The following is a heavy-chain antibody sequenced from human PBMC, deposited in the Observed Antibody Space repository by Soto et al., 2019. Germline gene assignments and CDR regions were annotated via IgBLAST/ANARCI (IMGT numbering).Heavy chain of an antibody. J-gene: IGHJ4*02. CDR1: GGSFSGYY. V-gene: IGHV4-34*01. CDR2: INHSGST. CDR3: ARDHPHSYGVYYFDY. Sequence: SETLSLTCAVYGGSFSGYYWSWIRQPPGKGLEWIGEINHSGSTNYNPSLKSRVTISVDTSKNQFSLKLSSVTAADTAVYYCARDHPHSYGVYYFDYWGQGTPVTVS. D-gene: IGHD5-18*01.